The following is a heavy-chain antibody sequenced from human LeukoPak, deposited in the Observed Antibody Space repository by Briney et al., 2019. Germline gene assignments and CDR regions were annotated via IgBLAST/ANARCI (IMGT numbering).Heavy chain of an antibody. D-gene: IGHD3-3*02. V-gene: IGHV3-53*01. CDR1: GLTVTYNY. CDR2: IYSGGST. Sequence: RGGSLRLSCAASGLTVTYNYMSWVRQAPGKGLEWVSVIYSGGSTYSADSVKGRFTISRDDSKNTLNLQMNNLRAEDTAVYYCARGKTQLHFFDYWGQGTLVTVSS. CDR3: ARGKTQLHFFDY. J-gene: IGHJ4*02.